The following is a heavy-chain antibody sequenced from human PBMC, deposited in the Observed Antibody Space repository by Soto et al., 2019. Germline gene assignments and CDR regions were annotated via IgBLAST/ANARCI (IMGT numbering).Heavy chain of an antibody. CDR2: MNPNSGNT. J-gene: IGHJ6*03. D-gene: IGHD2-2*01. V-gene: IGHV1-8*01. CDR1: GYTFTSYD. Sequence: QVQLVQSGAEVKKPGASVKVSCKASGYTFTSYDINWVRQATGQGLEWMGWMNPNSGNTGYAQKFQGRVTMTRNTSISTAYMELCSLRSEDTAVYYCARNGYDYYYYYMDVWGKGTTVTVSS. CDR3: ARNGYDYYYYYMDV.